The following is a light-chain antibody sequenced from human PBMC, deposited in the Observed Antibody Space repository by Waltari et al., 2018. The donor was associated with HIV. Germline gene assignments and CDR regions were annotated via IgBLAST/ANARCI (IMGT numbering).Light chain of an antibody. CDR2: DDS. CDR1: TIGTKT. CDR3: QVWDSTSDHLWV. J-gene: IGLJ3*02. Sequence: SYVLTQSPSVSVAPGQTARVTCWGNTIGTKTVHRYRQKPGQAPELVVYDDSDRPSGLPERFSGSNSGNAATLTISKVEVGDEADYFCQVWDSTSDHLWVFGGGSRLTVL. V-gene: IGLV3-21*02.